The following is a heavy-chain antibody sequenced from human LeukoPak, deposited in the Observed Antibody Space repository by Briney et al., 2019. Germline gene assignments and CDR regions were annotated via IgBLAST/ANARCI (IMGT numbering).Heavy chain of an antibody. V-gene: IGHV3-23*01. CDR1: GFTFSNYA. CDR2: ISGGGGTT. J-gene: IGHJ3*02. CDR3: ARTYDFGRGPPGDAFDN. D-gene: IGHD3-3*01. Sequence: GGSLRLSCAASGFTFSNYAMSWVRQAPGKGLEWVSVISGGGGTTYYADSVKGRFTISRDNAQESVFLQMNSLRADDTAVYYCARTYDFGRGPPGDAFDNWGPGTLVTVSS.